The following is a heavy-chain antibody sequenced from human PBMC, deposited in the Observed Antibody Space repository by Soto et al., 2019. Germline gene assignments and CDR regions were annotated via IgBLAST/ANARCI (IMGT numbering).Heavy chain of an antibody. Sequence: GGSLRLSCAASGFTFSSYGMHWVRQAPGKGLEWVAVISYDGSNKYYADSVKGRFTISRDNSKNTLYLQMNSLRAEDTAVYYCAKRRHPYEYYDILTGYPPPVYWGQGTLVTVSS. V-gene: IGHV3-30*18. CDR3: AKRRHPYEYYDILTGYPPPVY. D-gene: IGHD3-9*01. CDR1: GFTFSSYG. CDR2: ISYDGSNK. J-gene: IGHJ4*02.